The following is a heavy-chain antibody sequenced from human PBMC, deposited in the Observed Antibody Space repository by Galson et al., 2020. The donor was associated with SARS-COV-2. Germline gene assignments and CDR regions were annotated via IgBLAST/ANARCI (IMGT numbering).Heavy chain of an antibody. Sequence: SETLSLTCAVYGGSFSGYYWSWIRQPPGKGLEWIGAINHSGSTNYNPSLKSRVTISVDTSKNQFSLKLSSVTAADTAVYYCARVRGVIQYWGQGTLVTVSS. J-gene: IGHJ4*02. V-gene: IGHV4-34*01. CDR3: ARVRGVIQY. D-gene: IGHD3-10*01. CDR2: INHSGST. CDR1: GGSFSGYY.